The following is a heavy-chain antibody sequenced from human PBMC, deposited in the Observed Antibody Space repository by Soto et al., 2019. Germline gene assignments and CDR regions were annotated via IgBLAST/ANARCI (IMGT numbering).Heavy chain of an antibody. J-gene: IGHJ4*02. CDR3: ARETRIAVAGTEYFFDF. CDR1: GGSISSYY. CDR2: IYYSGST. V-gene: IGHV4-59*01. Sequence: SDTLSLTCTVSGGSISSYYWCWIRQPPGKGLEWIGYIYYSGSTNYNSSLKSRVTISVAMSKSQFSLQLRSVTAADTAVYYCARETRIAVAGTEYFFDFRGQGSLVTVSS. D-gene: IGHD6-19*01.